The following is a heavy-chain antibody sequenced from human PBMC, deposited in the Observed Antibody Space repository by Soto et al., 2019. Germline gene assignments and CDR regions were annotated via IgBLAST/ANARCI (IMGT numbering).Heavy chain of an antibody. J-gene: IGHJ6*02. CDR3: ARSVVAVAGTIRYYYYGMDV. CDR2: IKQDGSEK. Sequence: GGSLRLSCAASGFTFSSYWMSWVRQAPGKGLEWVANIKQDGSEKYYVDSVKGRFTISRDNAKNSLYLQMNSLRAEDTAVYYCARSVVAVAGTIRYYYYGMDVRGQGTTVTVSS. V-gene: IGHV3-7*05. CDR1: GFTFSSYW. D-gene: IGHD6-19*01.